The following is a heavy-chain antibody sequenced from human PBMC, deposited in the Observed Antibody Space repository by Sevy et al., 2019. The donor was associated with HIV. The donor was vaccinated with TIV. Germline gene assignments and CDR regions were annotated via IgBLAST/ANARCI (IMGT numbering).Heavy chain of an antibody. Sequence: GGSLRLSCAASGFTFSGSAMHWVRQASGKGLEWVGRIRSKANSYATAYAASVKGRFTISRDDSKNTAYLQMNSLKTEDTAVYHCVKLRYNWFGPWGQGTLVTDSS. CDR2: IRSKANSYAT. CDR1: GFTFSGSA. CDR3: VKLRYNWFGP. J-gene: IGHJ5*02. V-gene: IGHV3-73*01.